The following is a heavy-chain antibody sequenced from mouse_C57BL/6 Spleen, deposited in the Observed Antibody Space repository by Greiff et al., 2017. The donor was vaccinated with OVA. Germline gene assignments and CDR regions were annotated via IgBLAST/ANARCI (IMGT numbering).Heavy chain of an antibody. Sequence: VQRVESGPELVKPGASVKISCKASGYAFSSSWMNWVKQRPGKGLEWIGRIYPGDGDTNYNGKFKGKATLTADKSSSTAYMQLSSLTSEDSAVYFCAQITTEGYYAMDYWGQGTSVTVSS. CDR3: AQITTEGYYAMDY. CDR2: IYPGDGDT. J-gene: IGHJ4*01. D-gene: IGHD1-1*01. V-gene: IGHV1-82*01. CDR1: GYAFSSSW.